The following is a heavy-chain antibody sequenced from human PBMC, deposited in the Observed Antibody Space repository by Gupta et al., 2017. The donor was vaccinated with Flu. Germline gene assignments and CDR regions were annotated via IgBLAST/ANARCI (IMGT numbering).Heavy chain of an antibody. V-gene: IGHV3-15*01. D-gene: IGHD2-15*01. CDR2: IKRKSDGSTT. J-gene: IGHJ6*02. CDR3: ATNVAIDGWYYFYVMDV. Sequence: IQLVASGAGLVTPGRSLRLSCAMSGLPVGDAWVNWVRQTPEKGLEWVGRIKRKSDGSTTEFPAHLKGRFSISKEESRNIVFLQMKSLQIEDTAVYFCATNVAIDGWYYFYVMDVWGPGTTVIVS. CDR1: GLPVGDAW.